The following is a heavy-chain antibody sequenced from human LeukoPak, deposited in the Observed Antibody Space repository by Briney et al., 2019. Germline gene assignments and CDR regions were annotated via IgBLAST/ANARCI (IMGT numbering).Heavy chain of an antibody. D-gene: IGHD3-22*01. CDR3: ARGDTYYYDSSGYYYFDY. J-gene: IGHJ4*02. Sequence: GASVKVSCKASGYTFTGYYMHWVRQAPGQGPEWMGWINPNSGGTNYAQKFQGRVTMTRDTSISTAYMELSRLRSDDTAVYYCARGDTYYYDSSGYYYFDYWGQGTLVTVSS. CDR1: GYTFTGYY. V-gene: IGHV1-2*02. CDR2: INPNSGGT.